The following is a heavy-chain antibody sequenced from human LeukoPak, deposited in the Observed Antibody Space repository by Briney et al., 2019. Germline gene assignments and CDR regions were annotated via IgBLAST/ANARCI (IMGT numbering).Heavy chain of an antibody. Sequence: GGSLRLSCAASGFTFSSYAMSWVRQAPGKGLEWVSAISGSGGSTYYADSVKGRFTISRDNSKNTLYLQMNSLRVEDTAVYYCAKLGDSSSWYGEGPYDAFDIWGQGTMVTVSS. D-gene: IGHD6-13*01. V-gene: IGHV3-23*01. CDR3: AKLGDSSSWYGEGPYDAFDI. J-gene: IGHJ3*02. CDR2: ISGSGGST. CDR1: GFTFSSYA.